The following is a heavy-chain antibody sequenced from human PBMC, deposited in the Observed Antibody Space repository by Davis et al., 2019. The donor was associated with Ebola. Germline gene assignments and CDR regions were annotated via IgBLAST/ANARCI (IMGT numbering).Heavy chain of an antibody. J-gene: IGHJ4*02. CDR3: ATCGFCVSTSGVDY. V-gene: IGHV3-23*01. CDR1: GFTFSTYW. Sequence: PGGSLRLSCAASGFTFSTYWMHWVRQAPGKGLEWVSAITGGSTYTYHADSVKGRFTISRDNSKNTLYLQMNSLSGDDTALYYCATCGFCVSTSGVDYWGQGTLVTVSS. CDR2: ITGGSTYT. D-gene: IGHD5/OR15-5a*01.